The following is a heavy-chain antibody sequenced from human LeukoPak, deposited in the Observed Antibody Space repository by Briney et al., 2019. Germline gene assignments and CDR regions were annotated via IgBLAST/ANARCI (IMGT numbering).Heavy chain of an antibody. D-gene: IGHD2-21*02. CDR2: INPNTGGT. CDR1: GGTFSSYA. J-gene: IGHJ4*02. Sequence: ASVKVSCKASGGTFSSYAISWVRQAPGQGLEWMGWINPNTGGTKYAQKFQGRVTMTRDTSITTAYMELSSLRSDDTAVFYCARGRGGDWTNYFDYWGQGSLVTVSS. V-gene: IGHV1-2*02. CDR3: ARGRGGDWTNYFDY.